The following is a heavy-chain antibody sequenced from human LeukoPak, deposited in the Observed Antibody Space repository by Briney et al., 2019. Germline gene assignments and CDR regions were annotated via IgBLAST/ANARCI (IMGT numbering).Heavy chain of an antibody. CDR2: INLNSGGT. CDR1: GYTFTGYY. CDR3: ARKESGSPVDY. D-gene: IGHD1-26*01. J-gene: IGHJ4*02. V-gene: IGHV1-2*02. Sequence: ASVKVSCKASGYTFTGYYMHWVRQAPGQGLEWMGWINLNSGGTTYAQNFQGRVTMTRDTSISTAYMELSRLTSDDTAVYYCARKESGSPVDYWGQGTLVTASS.